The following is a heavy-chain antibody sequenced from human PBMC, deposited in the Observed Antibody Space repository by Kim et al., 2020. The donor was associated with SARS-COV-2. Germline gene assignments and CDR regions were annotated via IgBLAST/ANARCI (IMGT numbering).Heavy chain of an antibody. D-gene: IGHD3-10*01. CDR3: ARVLTMVRGVFRYYYYGMDV. CDR1: GGSFSGYY. V-gene: IGHV4-34*01. J-gene: IGHJ6*02. Sequence: SETLSLTCAVYGGSFSGYYWSWIRQPPGKGLEWIGEINHSGSTNYNPSLKSRVTISVDTSKNQFSLKLSSVTAADTAVYYCARVLTMVRGVFRYYYYGMDVWGQGTTVTVSS. CDR2: INHSGST.